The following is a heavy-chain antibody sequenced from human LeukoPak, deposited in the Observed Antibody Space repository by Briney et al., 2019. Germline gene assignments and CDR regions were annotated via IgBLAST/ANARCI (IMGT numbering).Heavy chain of an antibody. V-gene: IGHV3-53*01. CDR2: IYKGGET. D-gene: IGHD2-2*01. CDR3: AREGGSGYCSTTSCALDV. Sequence: PGGSLRLSCAAYGFSVSSNYMSWVRQTPGKGMEWVSSIYKGGETFYAESVEGRFTISRDNSKNTLFLQMNSQRVEDTAVYFCAREGGSGYCSTTSCALDVWGKGTTATVSS. J-gene: IGHJ6*04. CDR1: GFSVSSNY.